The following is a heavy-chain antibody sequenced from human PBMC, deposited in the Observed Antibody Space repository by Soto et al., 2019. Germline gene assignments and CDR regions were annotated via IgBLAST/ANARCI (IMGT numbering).Heavy chain of an antibody. J-gene: IGHJ4*02. CDR1: GFTFSSYA. D-gene: IGHD6-19*01. Sequence: PGGSLRLSCAASGFTFSSYAMHWVRQAPGKGLEWVAVISYDGSNKYYADSVKGRFTISRDNSKNTLYLQMNSLRAEDTAVYYCARGTDSGCLDYWGQGTLVTVSS. V-gene: IGHV3-30-3*01. CDR3: ARGTDSGCLDY. CDR2: ISYDGSNK.